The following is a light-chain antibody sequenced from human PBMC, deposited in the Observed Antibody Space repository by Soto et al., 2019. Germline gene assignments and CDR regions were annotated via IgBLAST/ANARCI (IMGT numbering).Light chain of an antibody. CDR2: EVN. V-gene: IGLV2-8*01. CDR3: TSYAGYNNPVV. CDR1: SSDIGSYNY. Sequence: QSALTQPPSASGSPGQSVTISCTGTSSDIGSYNYVSWYQQHPDKAPKLMIYEVNKRPSGVPDRFSGSKSGNTASLTVSGLQAVDEADYYCTSYAGYNNPVVFGGGTKLTVL. J-gene: IGLJ2*01.